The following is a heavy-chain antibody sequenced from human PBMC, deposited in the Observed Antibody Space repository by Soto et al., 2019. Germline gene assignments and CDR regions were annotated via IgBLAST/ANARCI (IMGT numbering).Heavy chain of an antibody. D-gene: IGHD3-10*01. Sequence: GGSLRVSCAASGFTFSSYAMSWGRQAPGRGLEWVSAISGSGGSTYYADSVKGRFTISRDNSKNTLYLQMNSLRAEDTAVYYCAKDSPDSYYYGSGSLTHPDAFDIWGQGTMVTVS. J-gene: IGHJ3*02. CDR2: ISGSGGST. CDR3: AKDSPDSYYYGSGSLTHPDAFDI. V-gene: IGHV3-23*01. CDR1: GFTFSSYA.